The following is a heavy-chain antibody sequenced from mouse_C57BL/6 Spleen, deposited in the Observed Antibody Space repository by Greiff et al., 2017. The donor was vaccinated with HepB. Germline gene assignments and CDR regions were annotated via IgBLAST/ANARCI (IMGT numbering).Heavy chain of an antibody. D-gene: IGHD1-1*01. V-gene: IGHV14-4*01. J-gene: IGHJ4*01. Sequence: VQLQQSGAELVRPGASVKLSCTASGFNIKDDYMHWVKQRPEQGLEWIGWIDPENGDTEYASKFQGKATITADTSSNTAYLQLSSLTSEDTAVYYCSRVLLRRYAMDYWGQGTSVTVSS. CDR3: SRVLLRRYAMDY. CDR2: IDPENGDT. CDR1: GFNIKDDY.